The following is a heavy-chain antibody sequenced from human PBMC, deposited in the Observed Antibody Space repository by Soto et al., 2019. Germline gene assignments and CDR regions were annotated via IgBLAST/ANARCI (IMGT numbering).Heavy chain of an antibody. CDR2: RYYSGNT. D-gene: IGHD3-22*01. Sequence: PSETLSLTCTVSGVSITRGSYYWTWVRQSPGKGLEWIGYRYYSGNTYYSPSLNSRATISVDTSKNQFFLKLTSVTAADTAVYYCARGGYDTSGQTFIGWGPDCWGQGTLVTVSS. V-gene: IGHV4-30-4*01. CDR3: ARGGYDTSGQTFIGWGPDC. J-gene: IGHJ4*02. CDR1: GVSITRGSYY.